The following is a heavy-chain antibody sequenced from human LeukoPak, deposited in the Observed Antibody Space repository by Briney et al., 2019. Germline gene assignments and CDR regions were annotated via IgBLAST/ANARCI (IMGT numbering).Heavy chain of an antibody. CDR2: ISSSSNYI. Sequence: PGGSLRLSCAASGFTFSSYSMNWVRQAPGKGLEWVSSISSSSNYIYYADSVKGRFTISRDNSKNTLYLQMNSLRAEDTAVYYCAREVGYGDAFDYWGQGTLVTVSS. CDR1: GFTFSSYS. D-gene: IGHD4-17*01. V-gene: IGHV3-21*04. CDR3: AREVGYGDAFDY. J-gene: IGHJ4*02.